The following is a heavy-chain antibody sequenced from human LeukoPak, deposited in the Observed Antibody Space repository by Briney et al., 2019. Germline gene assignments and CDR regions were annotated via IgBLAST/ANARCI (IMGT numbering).Heavy chain of an antibody. V-gene: IGHV3-48*01. J-gene: IGHJ1*01. CDR1: GFTFSSYS. CDR2: ISSSSSTI. CDR3: ARDRKVPAAIGYFQH. D-gene: IGHD2-2*02. Sequence: PGGSLRLSCAASGFTFSSYSMNWVRQAPGKGLEWVSYISSSSSTIYYADSVKGRFTISRDNAKNSLYLQMNSLRAEDTAVYYCARDRKVPAAIGYFQHWGQGTLVTVSS.